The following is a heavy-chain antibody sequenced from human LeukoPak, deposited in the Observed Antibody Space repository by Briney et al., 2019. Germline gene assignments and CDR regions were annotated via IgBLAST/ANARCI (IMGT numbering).Heavy chain of an antibody. CDR3: VSFYETN. J-gene: IGHJ4*02. CDR2: VNSDGSWT. Sequence: GGSLRLSCAAPGNYWMHWVRQAPGKGLVWVSHVNSDGSWTSHADSVKGRFTISKDNAKNTVYLQMNNLRTEDTAVYYCVSFYETNWGRGTLVTVSS. D-gene: IGHD2-2*01. V-gene: IGHV3-74*01. CDR1: GNYW.